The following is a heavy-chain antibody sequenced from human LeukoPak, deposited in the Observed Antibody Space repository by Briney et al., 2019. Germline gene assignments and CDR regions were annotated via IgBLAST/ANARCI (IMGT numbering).Heavy chain of an antibody. V-gene: IGHV4-59*11. CDR3: ARGSRELYYFDY. D-gene: IGHD1-7*01. J-gene: IGHJ4*02. CDR1: GGSISSHY. CDR2: IYYSGST. Sequence: SETLSLTCTVSGGSISSHYWSWIRQPPGKGLEWIGYIYYSGSTKYNPSLKSRVTISVDASKTQFSLKLNSVTAADTAVYYCARGSRELYYFDYWGQGTLVSASS.